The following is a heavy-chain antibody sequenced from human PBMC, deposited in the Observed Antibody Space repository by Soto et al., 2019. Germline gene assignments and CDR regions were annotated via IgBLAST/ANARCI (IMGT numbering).Heavy chain of an antibody. CDR3: ASSHDYGDDHFDY. CDR1: GYTFISYG. D-gene: IGHD4-17*01. J-gene: IGHJ4*02. Sequence: QVQLVQSGAEVKKPGASVKVSCKASGYTFISYGITWVRQAPGQGLEWMGWISAYNGNTNYAQKLQGRITMTTDTSTSTAYMELRSLTSVDTAVYYCASSHDYGDDHFDYWGQGSLVTVSS. V-gene: IGHV1-18*01. CDR2: ISAYNGNT.